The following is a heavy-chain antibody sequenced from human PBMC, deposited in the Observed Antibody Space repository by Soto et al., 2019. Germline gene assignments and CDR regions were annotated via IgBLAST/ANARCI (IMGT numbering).Heavy chain of an antibody. D-gene: IGHD4-17*01. CDR1: GFTFSNAW. Sequence: GGSLRLSCAASGFTFSNAWMNWVRQAPGKGLEWVGRIKSKTDGGTTDYAAPVKGRFTISRDESKNTLYLQMNSLKTEDTAVYYCTTDEPDYGDPLGYWGQGTLVTVSS. CDR3: TTDEPDYGDPLGY. J-gene: IGHJ4*02. V-gene: IGHV3-15*07. CDR2: IKSKTDGGTT.